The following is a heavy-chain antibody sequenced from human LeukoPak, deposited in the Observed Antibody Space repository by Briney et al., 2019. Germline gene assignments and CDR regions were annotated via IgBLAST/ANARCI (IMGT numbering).Heavy chain of an antibody. CDR1: GFTFNAYS. D-gene: IGHD3-3*01. V-gene: IGHV3-21*01. Sequence: GGSLRLSCAASGFTFNAYSMNWVRQAPGKGLEWVSSISSSSSYIYYADSVKGRFTISRDNAKNSLYLQMNSLRAEDTAVYYCARSTKDLRFLEWLSLDYWGQGTLVTVSS. J-gene: IGHJ4*02. CDR3: ARSTKDLRFLEWLSLDY. CDR2: ISSSSSYI.